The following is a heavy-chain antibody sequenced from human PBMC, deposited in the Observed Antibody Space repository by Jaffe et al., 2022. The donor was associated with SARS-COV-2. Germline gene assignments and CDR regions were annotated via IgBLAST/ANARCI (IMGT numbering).Heavy chain of an antibody. CDR2: INHSGST. Sequence: QVQLQQWGAGLLKPSETLSLTCAVYGGSFNEDYWSWIRQPPGQGLEWIGEINHSGSTNYYPSLKSRATISVDTSKNQFSLKLNSVTAADTAVYFCARDPRYGSGNEYDNWGQGTLITVSS. CDR1: GGSFNEDY. J-gene: IGHJ4*02. D-gene: IGHD3-10*01. V-gene: IGHV4-34*02. CDR3: ARDPRYGSGNEYDN.